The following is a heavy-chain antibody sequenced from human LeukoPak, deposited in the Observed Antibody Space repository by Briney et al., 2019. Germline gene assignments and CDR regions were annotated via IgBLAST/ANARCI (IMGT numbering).Heavy chain of an antibody. CDR1: GSTFSSYA. D-gene: IGHD3-16*02. CDR3: AKTVSGSYSYQGGDY. CDR2: ISGSGENT. V-gene: IGHV3-23*01. J-gene: IGHJ4*02. Sequence: GGSLRLSCAAAGSTFSSYAMSWVRKAPGKGQEWVSAISGSGENTNYAASVKGRFTMSRDNSRNMQYLQMNSLRDEDTAKYYCAKTVSGSYSYQGGDYWGQGTLVTVSS.